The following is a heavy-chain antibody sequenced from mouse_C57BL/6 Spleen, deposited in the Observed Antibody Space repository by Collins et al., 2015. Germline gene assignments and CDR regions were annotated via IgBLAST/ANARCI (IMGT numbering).Heavy chain of an antibody. CDR2: IYPGNSDT. V-gene: IGHV1-5*01. CDR3: TRSPLYGYPFAY. D-gene: IGHD1-2*01. CDR1: GYSFTSYW. J-gene: IGHJ3*01. Sequence: EVQLQQSGTVLARPGASVKMSCKASGYSFTSYWMHWVKQRPGQGLEWIGAIYPGNSDTSYNQKFKGKAKLTAVTSASTAYMELSSLTNEDSAVYYCTRSPLYGYPFAYWGQGDSGHCLC.